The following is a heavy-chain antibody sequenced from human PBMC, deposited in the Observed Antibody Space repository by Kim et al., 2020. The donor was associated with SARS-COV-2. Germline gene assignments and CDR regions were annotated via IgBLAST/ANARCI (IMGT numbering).Heavy chain of an antibody. D-gene: IGHD6-13*01. Sequence: EPVQGRFTTSRDDYKSTLYLQMNSRRAEDTALYYCAKTQLAYYFDNWGQGTLVTVSS. CDR3: AKTQLAYYFDN. V-gene: IGHV3-23*03. J-gene: IGHJ4*02.